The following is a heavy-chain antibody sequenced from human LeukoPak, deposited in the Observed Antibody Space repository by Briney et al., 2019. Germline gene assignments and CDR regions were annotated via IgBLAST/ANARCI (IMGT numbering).Heavy chain of an antibody. D-gene: IGHD3-3*01. Sequence: SETLSLTCTVSGGSISSYYWSWIRQPAGKGLEWIGRIYTSGSTNYNPSLKSRVTMSVDTSKNQFSLKLSSVTAADTAVYYCARDSSDYDFWSGYFFDYWGQGTLVTVSS. CDR1: GGSISSYY. V-gene: IGHV4-4*07. CDR2: IYTSGST. J-gene: IGHJ4*02. CDR3: ARDSSDYDFWSGYFFDY.